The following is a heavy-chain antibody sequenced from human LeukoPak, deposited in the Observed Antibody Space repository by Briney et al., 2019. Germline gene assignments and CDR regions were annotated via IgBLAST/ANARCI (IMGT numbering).Heavy chain of an antibody. D-gene: IGHD2-2*02. CDR3: AKSILERYCSSTSCYTDYYYYGMDV. CDR1: GFTFSSYG. CDR2: ISYDGSNK. Sequence: GGSLRLSCAASGFTFSSYGMHWVRQAPGKGLEWVAVISYDGSNKYYADSVKGRFTISRDNSKNTLYLQMNSLRAEDTAVYYCAKSILERYCSSTSCYTDYYYYGMDVWGQGTTVTVSS. J-gene: IGHJ6*02. V-gene: IGHV3-30*18.